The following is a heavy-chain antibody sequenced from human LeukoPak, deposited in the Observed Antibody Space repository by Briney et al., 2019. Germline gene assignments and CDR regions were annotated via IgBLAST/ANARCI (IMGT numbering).Heavy chain of an antibody. CDR3: TTGGYRYGDDY. J-gene: IGHJ4*02. CDR2: FKSKTDGGTI. CDR1: GFTFSNAW. Sequence: GGSLRLSCAASGFTFSNAWMNWVRQAPGKGLEWVGRFKSKTDGGTIDYAAPVKGRFTISRDDSKNTLYLQMNSLKTEDTAVYYCTTGGYRYGDDYWGQGTLVTVSS. D-gene: IGHD5-18*01. V-gene: IGHV3-15*07.